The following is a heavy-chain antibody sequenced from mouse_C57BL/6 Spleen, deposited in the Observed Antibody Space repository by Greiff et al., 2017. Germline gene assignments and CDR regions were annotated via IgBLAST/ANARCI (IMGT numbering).Heavy chain of an antibody. Sequence: EVQRVESGPELVKPGASVKISCKASGYSFTDYNMNWVKQSNGKSLEWIGVINPNYGTTSYNQKFKGRATLTVSQSSSTAYMQLNSLTSEDSAVYYVARGSKGVLFAYWGQGTLVTVSA. CDR2: INPNYGTT. CDR1: GYSFTDYN. CDR3: ARGSKGVLFAY. V-gene: IGHV1-39*01. D-gene: IGHD2-5*01. J-gene: IGHJ3*01.